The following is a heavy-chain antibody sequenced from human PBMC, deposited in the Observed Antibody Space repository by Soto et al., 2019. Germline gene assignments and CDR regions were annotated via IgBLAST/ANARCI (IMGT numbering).Heavy chain of an antibody. CDR2: IYYSGST. CDR1: GGSVSSGSYY. D-gene: IGHD5-18*01. V-gene: IGHV4-61*01. CDR3: ARVDTAMVSWFDP. J-gene: IGHJ5*02. Sequence: SETLSLTCTVSGGSVSSGSYYWSWIRQPPGKGLEWIGYIYYSGSTNYNPSLKSRVTISVDTSKNQFSLKLSSVTAADTAVYYCARVDTAMVSWFDPWGQGTLVTVSS.